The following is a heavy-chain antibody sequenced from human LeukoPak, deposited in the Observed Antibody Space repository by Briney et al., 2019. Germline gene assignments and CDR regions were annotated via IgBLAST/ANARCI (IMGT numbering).Heavy chain of an antibody. CDR1: GSTFSSYS. CDR3: ARVSAIAAPDY. Sequence: GGSLRLSCAASGSTFSSYSMNWVRQAPGKGLEWVSSISSSSSYIYYADSVKGRFTISRDNAKNSLYLQMNSLRAEDTAVYYCARVSAIAAPDYWGQGTLVTVSS. V-gene: IGHV3-21*01. CDR2: ISSSSSYI. D-gene: IGHD6-13*01. J-gene: IGHJ4*02.